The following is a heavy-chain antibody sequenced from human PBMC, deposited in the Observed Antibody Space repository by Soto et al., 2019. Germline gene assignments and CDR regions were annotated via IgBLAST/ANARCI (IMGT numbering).Heavy chain of an antibody. V-gene: IGHV4-61*01. CDR3: AREYSNSPEAFDS. D-gene: IGHD1-26*01. CDR2: IYHTGRT. J-gene: IGHJ4*02. Sequence: PSETLSLTCTVSGGSVNSDNDYWSWIRQPPGKGLEWIGYIYHTGRTNYNPSLMSRVTISLDASRNQFSLKLSSVTAADTAVFYCAREYSNSPEAFDSWGQGTLVTGLL. CDR1: GGSVNSDNDY.